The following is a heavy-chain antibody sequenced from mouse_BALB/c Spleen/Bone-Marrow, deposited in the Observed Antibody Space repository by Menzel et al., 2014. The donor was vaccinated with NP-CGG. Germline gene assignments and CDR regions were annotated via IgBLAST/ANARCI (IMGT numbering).Heavy chain of an antibody. V-gene: IGHV5-6-3*01. J-gene: IGHJ4*01. CDR3: ARDGYYVFYAMDY. CDR2: INSNGGST. CDR1: GFTLSSYG. D-gene: IGHD2-3*01. Sequence: EVMLVESGGGLVQPGGSLKLSCAASGFTLSSYGMSWVRQTPDKRLELVATINSNGGSTYYPDSEKGRFTISRDNAKNTLYLQMSSLKSEDTAMYYCARDGYYVFYAMDYWGQGTSVTVSS.